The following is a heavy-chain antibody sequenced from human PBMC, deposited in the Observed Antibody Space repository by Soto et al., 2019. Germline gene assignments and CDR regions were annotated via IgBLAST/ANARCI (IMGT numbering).Heavy chain of an antibody. D-gene: IGHD2-8*01. J-gene: IGHJ6*02. CDR2: IIPIFGTA. CDR3: ARERVLMVYAADHYYYYGMDV. CDR1: GGTFSSYA. V-gene: IGHV1-69*13. Sequence: GASVKVSWKASGGTFSSYAISWGRQAPGQRLEWMGGIIPIFGTANYAQKFQGRVTITADESTSTAYMELSSLRSEDTAVYYCARERVLMVYAADHYYYYGMDVCGQGTTVTVSS.